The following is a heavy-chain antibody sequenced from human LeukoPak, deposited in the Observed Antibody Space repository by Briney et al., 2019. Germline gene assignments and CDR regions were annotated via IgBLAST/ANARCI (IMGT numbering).Heavy chain of an antibody. CDR2: IYNSGST. J-gene: IGHJ4*02. V-gene: IGHV4-59*01. Sequence: SETLSLICTVSGVSISIYYWSWVRQPPGKGLEWIGYIYNSGSTNYNPSLRSRATISADTSKNQFSLKLSSVTAADTAVYYCVRDRELNYWGQGTLVTVSS. CDR3: VRDRELNY. D-gene: IGHD1-26*01. CDR1: GVSISIYY.